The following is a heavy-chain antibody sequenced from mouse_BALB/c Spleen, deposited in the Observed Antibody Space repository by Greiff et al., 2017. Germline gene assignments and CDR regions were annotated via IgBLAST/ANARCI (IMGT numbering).Heavy chain of an antibody. CDR2: ISSGGSYT. D-gene: IGHD1-2*01. J-gene: IGHJ3*01. CDR3: ARDRGITTATGWFAY. V-gene: IGHV5-9-4*01. CDR1: GFTFSSYA. Sequence: DVKLVESGGGLVKPGGSLKLSCAASGFTFSSYAMSWVRQSPEKRLEWVAEISSGGSYTYYPDTVTGRFTISRDNAKNTLYLEMSSLRSEDTAMYYCARDRGITTATGWFAYWGQGTLVTVSA.